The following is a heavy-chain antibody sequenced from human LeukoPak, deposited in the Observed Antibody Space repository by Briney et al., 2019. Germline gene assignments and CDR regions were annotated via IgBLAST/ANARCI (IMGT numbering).Heavy chain of an antibody. V-gene: IGHV3-74*01. CDR3: ARDRTNFDY. Sequence: GGSLRLSCAASGLTFSSYWMHWVRQAPGKGLVWVSCINGDGSDTNYADSVKGRFTISRDNAKNTLYLQMNSLRAEDTAVYYCARDRTNFDYWGPGTLVTVSS. J-gene: IGHJ4*02. CDR2: INGDGSDT. CDR1: GLTFSSYW. D-gene: IGHD1-1*01.